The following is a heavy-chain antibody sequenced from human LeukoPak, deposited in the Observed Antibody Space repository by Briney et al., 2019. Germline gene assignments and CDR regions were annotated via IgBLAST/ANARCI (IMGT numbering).Heavy chain of an antibody. CDR3: ARDSPQVSESLYYYYYMDV. D-gene: IGHD6-25*01. V-gene: IGHV3-21*01. Sequence: GGSLRLSCAAPGFTFSSYGMHWVHQAPGKGLEWVSSISSSGTYIYYADSMKGRFTISRDNAKNSLYLQMNSLRAEDTAVYYCARDSPQVSESLYYYYYMDVWGKGTTVTVSS. CDR1: GFTFSSYG. CDR2: ISSSGTYI. J-gene: IGHJ6*03.